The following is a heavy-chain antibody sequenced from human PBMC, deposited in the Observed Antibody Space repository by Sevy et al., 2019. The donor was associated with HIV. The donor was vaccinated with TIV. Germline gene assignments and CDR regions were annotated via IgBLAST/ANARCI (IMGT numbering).Heavy chain of an antibody. V-gene: IGHV3-30-3*01. Sequence: GGSLRLSCAASGFTFSSYAMHWVRQAPGKGLEWVAVISYDGSNKYYADSVKGRFTISRDNSKNTLYLQMNSLRAEDTPVYYCAREGDDSSGYYIHGYYYGMAVWGQGTTVTDSS. CDR2: ISYDGSNK. J-gene: IGHJ6*02. D-gene: IGHD3-22*01. CDR3: AREGDDSSGYYIHGYYYGMAV. CDR1: GFTFSSYA.